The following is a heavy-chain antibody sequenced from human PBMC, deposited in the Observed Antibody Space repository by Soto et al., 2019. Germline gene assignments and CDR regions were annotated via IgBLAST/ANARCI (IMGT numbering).Heavy chain of an antibody. Sequence: EVQVLESGGGLVQPGGSLRLSCAASGFTFSSYAMSWVRQAPGKGLEWVSAMSGSGGSTYYADSGKGRFTVSRDNSKNTLYVQMNSLRAEDTAVYYCAKDKGVGQWLVLDYWGQGTLVTVSS. V-gene: IGHV3-23*01. CDR3: AKDKGVGQWLVLDY. CDR1: GFTFSSYA. CDR2: MSGSGGST. J-gene: IGHJ4*02. D-gene: IGHD6-19*01.